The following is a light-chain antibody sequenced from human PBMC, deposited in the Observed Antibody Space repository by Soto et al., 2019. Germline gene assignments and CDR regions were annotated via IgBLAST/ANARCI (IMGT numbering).Light chain of an antibody. CDR1: QSISSN. V-gene: IGKV3-20*01. Sequence: EIVMTQSPATLSVTPGERATLSCRASQSISSNLAWYQQKPGQAPRLLIYGASSRATGIPDRFSGSGPGTDFTLTISRLEPEDFAVYYCQQYGSSPITFGQGALLEVK. J-gene: IGKJ5*01. CDR3: QQYGSSPIT. CDR2: GAS.